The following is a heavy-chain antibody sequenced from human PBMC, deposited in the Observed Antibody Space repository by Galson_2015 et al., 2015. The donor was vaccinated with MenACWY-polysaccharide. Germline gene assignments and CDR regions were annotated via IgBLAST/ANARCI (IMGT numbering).Heavy chain of an antibody. D-gene: IGHD1-26*01. CDR3: ASEWELRPYAFDI. CDR1: GFTFSTYT. J-gene: IGHJ3*02. CDR2: ITSSSSYI. V-gene: IGHV3-21*01. Sequence: SLRLSCAASGFTFSTYTMNWVRQAPGKGLEWVSSITSSSSYIYYADSVKGRFTISRDNAKNSLYLQMNGLRAEDTAVYYCASEWELRPYAFDIWGQGTMVTVSS.